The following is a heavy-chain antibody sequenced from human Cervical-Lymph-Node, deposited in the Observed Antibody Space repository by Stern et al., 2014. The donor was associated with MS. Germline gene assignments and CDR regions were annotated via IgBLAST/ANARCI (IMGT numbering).Heavy chain of an antibody. D-gene: IGHD6-19*01. CDR2: IYYSGST. V-gene: IGHV4-61*01. CDR1: GGSVSSGSYY. J-gene: IGHJ4*02. Sequence: QVQLQESGPGLVKPSETLSLTCTVSGGSVSSGSYYWSWIRQPPGKGLEWFGDIYYSGSTNYNPSLKSRVTISVDTSKNQFSLKLSSVTAADTAVYYCARAYSSGWCFDYWGQGTLVTVSS. CDR3: ARAYSSGWCFDY.